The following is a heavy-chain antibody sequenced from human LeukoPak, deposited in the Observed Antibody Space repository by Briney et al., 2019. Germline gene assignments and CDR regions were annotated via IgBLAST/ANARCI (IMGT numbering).Heavy chain of an antibody. CDR2: ISSSGSTI. D-gene: IGHD4-23*01. CDR1: GFTFSSYE. J-gene: IGHJ4*02. CDR3: ARDYGGSSLFDY. V-gene: IGHV3-48*03. Sequence: GGSLRLSCAASGFTFSSYEMHWVRQAPGKGLEWVSYISSSGSTIYYADSVKGRFTISRDNAKNSLYLQMNSLRAEDTAVYYCARDYGGSSLFDYWGQGTLVTVSS.